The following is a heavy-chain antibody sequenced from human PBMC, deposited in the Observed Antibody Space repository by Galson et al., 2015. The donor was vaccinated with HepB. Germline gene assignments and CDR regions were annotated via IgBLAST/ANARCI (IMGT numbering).Heavy chain of an antibody. CDR2: ISGSGGST. Sequence: SLRLSCAASGFTFSSYAMSWVRQAPGKGLEWVSAISGSGGSTYYADSVKGRFTISRDNSKNTLYLQMNSLRVEDTAVYYCATPPSYSSSWYARNYWGQGTLVTVSP. CDR3: ATPPSYSSSWYARNY. D-gene: IGHD6-13*01. V-gene: IGHV3-23*01. J-gene: IGHJ4*02. CDR1: GFTFSSYA.